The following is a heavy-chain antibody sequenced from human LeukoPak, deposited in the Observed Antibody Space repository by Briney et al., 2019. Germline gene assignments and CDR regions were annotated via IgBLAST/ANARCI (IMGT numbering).Heavy chain of an antibody. J-gene: IGHJ5*02. CDR2: IIPIFCIA. CDR3: ARLDYYDSSGYGKGFDP. V-gene: IGHV1-69*04. D-gene: IGHD3-22*01. Sequence: SVKVSCKACGGTFSSYAISWVRQAPGQGLERMGRIIPIFCIANYAQKFQGRVTNTADKSTSTAYMELSSLRSEDTAVYYCARLDYYDSSGYGKGFDPWGQGTLVTVSS. CDR1: GGTFSSYA.